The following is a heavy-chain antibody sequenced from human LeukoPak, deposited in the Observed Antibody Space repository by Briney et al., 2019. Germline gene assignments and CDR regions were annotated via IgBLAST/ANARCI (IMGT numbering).Heavy chain of an antibody. CDR1: GFTFSSYA. Sequence: SGGSLRLSCAASGFTFSSYAMSWVRQAPGKGLEWVSAISGSGGSTYYADSVKGRFTISRDNSKNTLYLQMNSLRAEDTAVYYCARANCRIGRWCDAFDIWGQGTMVTVSS. CDR2: ISGSGGST. D-gene: IGHD4-23*01. CDR3: ARANCRIGRWCDAFDI. V-gene: IGHV3-23*01. J-gene: IGHJ3*02.